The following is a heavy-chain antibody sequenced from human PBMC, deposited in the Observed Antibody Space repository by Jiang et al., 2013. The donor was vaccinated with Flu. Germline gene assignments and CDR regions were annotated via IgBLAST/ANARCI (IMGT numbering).Heavy chain of an antibody. J-gene: IGHJ6*02. CDR3: ARLQAPAARIPDYYYGMDV. Sequence: CKASGYAFTSHYMHWVRQAPGQGLEWMGMIHPNTGSATYAQGLRGRVTMTTGHVHEHSLHGPEQPRDLRDSAVYYCARLQAPAARIPDYYYGMDVWGQGTTVTVSS. V-gene: IGHV1-46*04. D-gene: IGHD2-2*01. CDR2: IHPNTGSA. CDR1: GYAFTSHY.